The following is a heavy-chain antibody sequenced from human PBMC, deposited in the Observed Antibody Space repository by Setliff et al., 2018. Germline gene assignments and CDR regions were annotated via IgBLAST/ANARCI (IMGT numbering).Heavy chain of an antibody. V-gene: IGHV4-61*01. CDR1: GGSVSSDSYY. CDR3: AREQWLDPPGYYYMDV. J-gene: IGHJ6*03. Sequence: LSLTCTVSGGSVSSDSYYWSWIRQPPGKGLEWIGYIYYSGSTNYNPSLKSRVIISVGTSKNQFSLKLNSVTAADTAVYYCAREQWLDPPGYYYMDVWAKGTTVTVSS. D-gene: IGHD6-19*01. CDR2: IYYSGST.